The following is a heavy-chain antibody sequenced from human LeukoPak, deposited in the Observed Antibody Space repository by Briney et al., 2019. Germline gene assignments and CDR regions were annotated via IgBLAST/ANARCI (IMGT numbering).Heavy chain of an antibody. CDR3: ARLTVDGGYSLYYYFYMGV. V-gene: IGHV1-18*01. D-gene: IGHD4-23*01. Sequence: ASLKVSCKASGYTFTSYGISWVRQAPGQGLEWMGWISAYTGNTNYAQKLQGRVTMTPDTSTSTAYMGLRGRRDDDTAACYRARLTVDGGYSLYYYFYMGVWGEGTTVTVAS. CDR1: GYTFTSYG. CDR2: ISAYTGNT. J-gene: IGHJ6*03.